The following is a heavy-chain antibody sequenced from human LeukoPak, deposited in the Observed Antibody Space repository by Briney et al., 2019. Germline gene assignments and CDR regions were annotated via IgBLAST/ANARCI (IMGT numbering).Heavy chain of an antibody. V-gene: IGHV1-69*04. Sequence: SVKVSCKASGGTFSSYTISWVRQAPGQGLEWMGRIIPILGIANYAQKFQGIVTITADKSTSTAYMELSSLRSEDTAVYYCARETVTTVFWFDPWGQGTLVTVSS. CDR2: IIPILGIA. D-gene: IGHD4-11*01. J-gene: IGHJ5*02. CDR3: ARETVTTVFWFDP. CDR1: GGTFSSYT.